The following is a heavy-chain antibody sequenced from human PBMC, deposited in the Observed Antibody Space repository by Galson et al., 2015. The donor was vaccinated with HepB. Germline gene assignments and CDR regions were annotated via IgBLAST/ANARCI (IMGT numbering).Heavy chain of an antibody. V-gene: IGHV3-21*01. D-gene: IGHD1-26*01. CDR2: ISSSSSYI. Sequence: SLRLSCAASGFTFSSYSMNWVRQAPGKGLEWVSSISSSSSYIYYADSVKGRFTISRDNAKNSLYLQMNSLRAEDTAVYYCARDDKRWELRFDYWGQGTLVTVSS. J-gene: IGHJ4*02. CDR1: GFTFSSYS. CDR3: ARDDKRWELRFDY.